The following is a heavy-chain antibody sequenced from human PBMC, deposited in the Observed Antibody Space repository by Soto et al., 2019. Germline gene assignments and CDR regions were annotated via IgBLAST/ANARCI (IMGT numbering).Heavy chain of an antibody. CDR3: TKDPFDSDVLDY. V-gene: IGHV4-59*01. CDR1: GGSMSSYY. D-gene: IGHD3-9*01. CDR2: IYYSGST. J-gene: IGHJ4*02. Sequence: PSETRSLTCTVSGGSMSSYYWSWIRQPPGKGLEWIGYIYYSGSTNYNPSLKSRVTISVDTSKNQFSLKLSSVTAADTAVYYCTKDPFDSDVLDYWGQGTLVTVSS.